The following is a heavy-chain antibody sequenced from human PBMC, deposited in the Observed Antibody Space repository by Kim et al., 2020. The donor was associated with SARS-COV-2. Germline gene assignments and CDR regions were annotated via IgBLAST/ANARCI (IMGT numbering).Heavy chain of an antibody. J-gene: IGHJ4*02. Sequence: GGSLRLSCAASGFTFSSYAMSWVRQAPGKGLEWVSAISGSGGSTYYADSVKGRFTISRDNSKNTLYLQMNSLRAEDTAVYYCAKDSRMVRGVIISFDYWGQGTLVTVSS. V-gene: IGHV3-23*01. CDR1: GFTFSSYA. CDR3: AKDSRMVRGVIISFDY. D-gene: IGHD3-10*01. CDR2: ISGSGGST.